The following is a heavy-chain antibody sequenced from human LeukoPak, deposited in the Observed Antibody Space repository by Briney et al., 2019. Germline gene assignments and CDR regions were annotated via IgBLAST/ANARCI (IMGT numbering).Heavy chain of an antibody. CDR2: ISTYNGNT. CDR1: DYTXTRYG. V-gene: IGHV1-18*01. D-gene: IGHD1/OR15-1a*01. CDR3: VRGTTWLDY. J-gene: IGHJ4*02. Sequence: GASVKVSCKASDYTXTRYGITWLRQAPGQGLDWMGWISTYNGNTNYTQKLQGRLTMTTDTSTSTAYMELRSLRSDDTAVYYCVRGTTWLDYWGQGTLVTVSS.